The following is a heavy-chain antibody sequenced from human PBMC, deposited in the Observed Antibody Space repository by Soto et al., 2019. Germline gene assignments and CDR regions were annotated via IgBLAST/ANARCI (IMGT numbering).Heavy chain of an antibody. D-gene: IGHD6-13*01. CDR3: ARHSSSWYLGGAFDI. Sequence: SETLSLTCTVSGGSISSSYYWGWIRQPPGKGLEWIGSIYYSGSTYYNPSLKSRVTISVDTSKNQFSLKLSSVTAADTAVYYCARHSSSWYLGGAFDIWGQGTMVTVSS. V-gene: IGHV4-39*01. CDR2: IYYSGST. CDR1: GGSISSSYY. J-gene: IGHJ3*02.